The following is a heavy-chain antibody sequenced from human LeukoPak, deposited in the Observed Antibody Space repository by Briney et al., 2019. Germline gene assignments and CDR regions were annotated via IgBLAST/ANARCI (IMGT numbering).Heavy chain of an antibody. D-gene: IGHD6-19*01. V-gene: IGHV5-51*01. CDR2: IYPGDSDT. CDR3: ARQVSGWYSY. CDR1: GYRFTSHW. Sequence: GESLKISCQGSGYRFTSHWIGWVRQMPGKGLDWMGIIYPGDSDTRYSPSFQGQVTISADKSISTAYLQWSSLKASDTAIYYCARQVSGWYSYWGQGTLVTVSS. J-gene: IGHJ4*02.